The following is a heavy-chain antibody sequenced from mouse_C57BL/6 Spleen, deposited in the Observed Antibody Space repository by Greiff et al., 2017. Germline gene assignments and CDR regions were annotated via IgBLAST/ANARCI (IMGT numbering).Heavy chain of an antibody. V-gene: IGHV1-47*01. J-gene: IGHJ2*01. CDR1: GYTFTTYP. CDR2: FHPYNDDT. Sequence: QVQLQQSGAELVKPGASVKMSCKASGYTFTTYPIEWMKQNHGQSLEWIGNFHPYNDDTKYNEQFKGKATLTVDKSSSTAYLQLSRLTSDDSAVYYCARSYYNGSSYFDYGGQGTTLTVSS. CDR3: ARSYYNGSSYFDY. D-gene: IGHD1-1*01.